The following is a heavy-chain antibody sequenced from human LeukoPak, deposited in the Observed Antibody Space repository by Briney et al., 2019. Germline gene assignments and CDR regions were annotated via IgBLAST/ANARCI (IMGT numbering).Heavy chain of an antibody. CDR3: ARVLLVYYYYMDV. CDR2: INHSGST. CDR1: GGSFSGYY. Sequence: SETLSLTCAVYGGSFSGYYWSWIRQPPGKGLEWIGEINHSGSTNYNPSLKSRVTISVDTSKNQFSLKLSSVTAAGTAVYYCARVLLVYYYYMDVWGKGTTVTVSS. J-gene: IGHJ6*03. D-gene: IGHD2-8*02. V-gene: IGHV4-34*01.